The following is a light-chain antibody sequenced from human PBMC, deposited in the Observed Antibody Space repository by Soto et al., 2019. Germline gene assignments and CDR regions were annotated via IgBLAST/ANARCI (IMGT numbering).Light chain of an antibody. Sequence: ETVMTQSPATLSVSPGETVTLSCRASQSVSSNLAWYQQKPGQAPRLLIFGASSRATGIPARFSGSGSGTEFSLTISSLQSEDFAVYYCQQYNNWLTFGQGTKVDIK. CDR1: QSVSSN. J-gene: IGKJ1*01. CDR3: QQYNNWLT. CDR2: GAS. V-gene: IGKV3-15*01.